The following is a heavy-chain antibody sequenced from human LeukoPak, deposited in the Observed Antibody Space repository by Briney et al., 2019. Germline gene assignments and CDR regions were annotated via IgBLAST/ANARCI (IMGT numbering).Heavy chain of an antibody. Sequence: WVRQAPGQGLEWIGEIYHSGSTNYNPSLKSRVTISVDKSKNQFSLKLSSVTAADTAVYYCARDSGEYDDEKGWFDPWGQGTLVTVSS. J-gene: IGHJ5*02. CDR3: ARDSGEYDDEKGWFDP. V-gene: IGHV4-4*02. D-gene: IGHD3-16*01. CDR2: IYHSGST.